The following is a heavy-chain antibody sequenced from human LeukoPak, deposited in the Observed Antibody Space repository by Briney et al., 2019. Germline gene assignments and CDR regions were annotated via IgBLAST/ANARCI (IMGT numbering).Heavy chain of an antibody. CDR3: ARLRIAVAGYFDY. D-gene: IGHD6-19*01. J-gene: IGHJ4*02. CDR2: IFHSGST. V-gene: IGHV4-4*02. Sequence: ASETLSLTCAVSGGSISSSNWWSWVRQPPGKGLEWIGKIFHSGSTNYNPSLKSRVTISVDKSKNQFSLKLSSVTAADTAVYYCARLRIAVAGYFDYWGQGTLVTVSS. CDR1: GGSISSSNW.